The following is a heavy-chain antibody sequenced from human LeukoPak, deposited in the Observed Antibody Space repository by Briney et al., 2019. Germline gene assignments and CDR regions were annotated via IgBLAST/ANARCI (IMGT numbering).Heavy chain of an antibody. D-gene: IGHD2-15*01. V-gene: IGHV4-39*01. J-gene: IGHJ5*02. Sequence: PETLSPSSTVSGGSISSGTYYWDWIRQTPGKGLEWIGNIYHNRFTYYVPCFQSRVTMSVDTSKNQFSLKLSSLTAADTAIYYCARHHSTLKRFDPWGQGTLVSPSS. CDR2: IYHNRFT. CDR3: ARHHSTLKRFDP. CDR1: GGSISSGTYY.